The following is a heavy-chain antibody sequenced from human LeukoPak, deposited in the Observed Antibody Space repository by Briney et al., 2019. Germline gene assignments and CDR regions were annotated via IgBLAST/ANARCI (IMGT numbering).Heavy chain of an antibody. V-gene: IGHV3-48*03. J-gene: IGHJ4*02. Sequence: GGSLRLSCAASGFTFSSYEMNGVRQAPGQGLEWVSYISSSGSSIYYADSVKGRFTISRDNAKNSLYLQMNSLRAEDTAVYYCARYKRDYYESGRPIDYFDYWGQGTLVTVSS. CDR2: ISSSGSSI. CDR3: ARYKRDYYESGRPIDYFDY. D-gene: IGHD3-22*01. CDR1: GFTFSSYE.